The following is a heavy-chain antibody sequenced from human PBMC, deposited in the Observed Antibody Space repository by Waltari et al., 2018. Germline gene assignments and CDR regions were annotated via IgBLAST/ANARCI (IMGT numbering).Heavy chain of an antibody. CDR2: MTYDGDKK. CDR3: ARGNGYCISGVCKRWVDA. Sequence: QVQLVESGGGVVQPGGSLRLSCVASGFTFSNYCMHCVRQAPGKGLEWVAVMTYDGDKKYYGDSMKGRFTISRDTSKNTLSLEMNTLRTDDTAVYYCARGNGYCISGVCKRWVDAWGQGILVTVSS. V-gene: IGHV3-30*06. CDR1: GFTFSNYC. D-gene: IGHD2-8*01. J-gene: IGHJ5*02.